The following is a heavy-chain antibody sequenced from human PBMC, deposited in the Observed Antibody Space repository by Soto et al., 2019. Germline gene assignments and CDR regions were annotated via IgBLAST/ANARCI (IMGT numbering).Heavy chain of an antibody. CDR1: GGSISSGGTGSY. V-gene: IGHV4-31*03. Sequence: QVQLQESGPGLVKPSQTLSLTCTVSGGSISSGGTGSYWTWIRQLPGKGLEWIGYIYYTGNTYYNPHLKSRPTISIDTSEKQFSLKLTSVTAADTAVYFCASGHDAYKVRYWGQGTLVTVSS. D-gene: IGHD1-1*01. CDR3: ASGHDAYKVRY. J-gene: IGHJ4*02. CDR2: IYYTGNT.